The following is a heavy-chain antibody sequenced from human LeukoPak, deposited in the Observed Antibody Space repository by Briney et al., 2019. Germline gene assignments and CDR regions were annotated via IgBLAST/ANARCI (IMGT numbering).Heavy chain of an antibody. CDR3: AKAGYYYDSSGDYYYYGMDV. V-gene: IGHV3-30*18. Sequence: PGRSLRLSCAASGFTFSSYGMHWVRQAPGKGLEWVAAISYDGSNKYYADSVKGRFTISRDNSKNTLYLQMNSLRAEDTAVYYCAKAGYYYDSSGDYYYYGMDVWGQGTTVTVSS. D-gene: IGHD3-22*01. CDR2: ISYDGSNK. CDR1: GFTFSSYG. J-gene: IGHJ6*02.